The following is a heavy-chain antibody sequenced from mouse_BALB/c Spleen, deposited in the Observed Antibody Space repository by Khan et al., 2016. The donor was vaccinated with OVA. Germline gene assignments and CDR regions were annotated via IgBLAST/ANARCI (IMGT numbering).Heavy chain of an antibody. J-gene: IGHJ1*01. V-gene: IGHV9-1*02. CDR1: GYTCTNYG. CDR2: INTYTGEP. CDR3: ARGYWYFDV. Sequence: QIQLVQSGPELKKPGETVKISCKASGYTCTNYGMNWVKQAPGKGLKWMVWINTYTGEPAYADDFKGRFAFSLETSAITAYLQINNLKNEDMATYFGARGYWYFDVWGAGTTVTVSS.